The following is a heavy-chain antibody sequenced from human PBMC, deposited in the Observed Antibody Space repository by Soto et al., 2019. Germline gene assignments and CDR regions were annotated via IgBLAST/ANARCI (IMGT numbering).Heavy chain of an antibody. CDR2: INPSGGST. J-gene: IGHJ6*02. CDR1: GYPFTSYY. V-gene: IGHV1-46*01. CDR3: ARDRGRAAAGEYHYYGMDV. D-gene: IGHD6-13*01. Sequence: GSVKGSFKASGYPFTSYYMHLVRQAPGQGLEWMGVINPSGGSTDYAQKSQGRITMTRDTSTSTVYMELSSLRSEDTAVYYCARDRGRAAAGEYHYYGMDVWGQGTTVTVSS.